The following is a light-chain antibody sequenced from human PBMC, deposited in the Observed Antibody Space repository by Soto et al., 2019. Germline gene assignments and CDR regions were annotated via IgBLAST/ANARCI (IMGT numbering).Light chain of an antibody. Sequence: EVVVTQSPATLSVSPGERATLSCRASQSVNSNLAWYQQKPGQAPRLLIYGASTRATGIPATFSGSGSGTDFTLTITSLQSEDFAIYYCQQYNNRPRTFGQGTRVEIK. V-gene: IGKV3-15*01. CDR1: QSVNSN. CDR2: GAS. CDR3: QQYNNRPRT. J-gene: IGKJ1*01.